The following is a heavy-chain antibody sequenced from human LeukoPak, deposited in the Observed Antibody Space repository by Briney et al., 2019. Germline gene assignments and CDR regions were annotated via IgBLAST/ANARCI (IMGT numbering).Heavy chain of an antibody. V-gene: IGHV3-7*01. CDR1: GFTFSSHW. CDR2: INQGGSEK. D-gene: IGHD6-25*01. CDR3: ARDGSAAGIHVDN. J-gene: IGHJ4*02. Sequence: GGSLGLSCAASGFTFSSHWMSWVRQAPGKGLELVANINQGGSEKYYVDSVKGRFTTSRDNAKTSLYLQMNSLGAEDTAVYFCARDGSAAGIHVDNWGQGTLVTVSS.